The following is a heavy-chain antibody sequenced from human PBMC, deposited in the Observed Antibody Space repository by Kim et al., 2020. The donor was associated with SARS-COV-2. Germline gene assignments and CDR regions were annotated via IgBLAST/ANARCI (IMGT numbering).Heavy chain of an antibody. CDR3: ARVKTGTTPLFDP. Sequence: GGSLRLSCAASGFTFEHYYMSWVRQAPGKGLEGVANIMQDGSDKFYVDSVKGRFTISRDKAKSSLYLQLNSLRVEDTAIYYCARVKTGTTPLFDPWGLGTLFTLSS. V-gene: IGHV3-7*01. J-gene: IGHJ5*02. CDR1: GFTFEHYY. D-gene: IGHD1-1*01. CDR2: IMQDGSDK.